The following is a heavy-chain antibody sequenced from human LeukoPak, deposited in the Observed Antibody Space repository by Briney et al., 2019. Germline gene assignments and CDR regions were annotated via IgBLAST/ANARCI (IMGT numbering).Heavy chain of an antibody. V-gene: IGHV4-59*08. CDR1: GGSISSYY. CDR2: IYYSGST. Sequence: SETLSLTCTVSGGSISSYYWSWIRQPPGKGLEWIGYIYYSGSTNYNPSLKSRVTISVDTSKNQFSLKLNSVTAADTAVYFCARQVVAVAGTGYFDYWGQGTLVTVSS. CDR3: ARQVVAVAGTGYFDY. D-gene: IGHD6-19*01. J-gene: IGHJ4*02.